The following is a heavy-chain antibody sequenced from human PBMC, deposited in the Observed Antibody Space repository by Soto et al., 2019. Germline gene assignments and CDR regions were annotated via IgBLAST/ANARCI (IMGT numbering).Heavy chain of an antibody. Sequence: ASVKVSCKASGGAFSSYAISWVRQAPGQGLEWMGWISAYNGNTNYAQKLQGRVTMTTDTSTSTAYMELRSLRSDDTAVYYCARDPPPMDVWGQGTTVTVSS. CDR1: GGAFSSYA. CDR3: ARDPPPMDV. V-gene: IGHV1-18*01. J-gene: IGHJ6*02. CDR2: ISAYNGNT.